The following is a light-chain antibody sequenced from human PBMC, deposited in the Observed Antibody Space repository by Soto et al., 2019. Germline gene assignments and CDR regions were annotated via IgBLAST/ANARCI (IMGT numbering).Light chain of an antibody. Sequence: EIVMTQSPVTLSVSPGERATLSCRASQSVSSNLAWYQQKPGQAPRLLIYGASTRATGIPARFSGSGSGTEFTLTISSLQSEDFAIYYCQQYNSWPPITFGQGTRLEIK. CDR2: GAS. V-gene: IGKV3-15*01. J-gene: IGKJ5*01. CDR3: QQYNSWPPIT. CDR1: QSVSSN.